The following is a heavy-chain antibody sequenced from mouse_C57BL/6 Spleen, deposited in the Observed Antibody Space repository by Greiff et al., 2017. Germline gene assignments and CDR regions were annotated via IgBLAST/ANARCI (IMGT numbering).Heavy chain of an antibody. V-gene: IGHV1-64*01. CDR1: GYTFTSYW. J-gene: IGHJ3*01. D-gene: IGHD1-1*01. CDR3: AREDYYGSSSFFAY. Sequence: QVQLQQPGAELVKPGASVKLSCKASGYTFTSYWMHWVKQRPGQGLEWIGMIHPNSGSTNYNEKFKSKATLTVDKSSSTAYMQLSSLTSEDSAVYYCAREDYYGSSSFFAYWGQGTLVTVSA. CDR2: IHPNSGST.